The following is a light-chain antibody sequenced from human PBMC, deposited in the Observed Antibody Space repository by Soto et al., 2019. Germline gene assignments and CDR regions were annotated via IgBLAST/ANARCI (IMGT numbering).Light chain of an antibody. J-gene: IGKJ4*01. CDR3: QQYNDWPLT. V-gene: IGKV3-15*01. CDR2: GAS. CDR1: QSISSN. Sequence: EIVMTQSPATLSVSPGEGATLSCRASQSISSNLAWYQQKPGQAPKLLIYGASTRATGFPARFSGSGSGTEFTLTISSLQSEDFAVYYRQQYNDWPLTFGGGTKVEIK.